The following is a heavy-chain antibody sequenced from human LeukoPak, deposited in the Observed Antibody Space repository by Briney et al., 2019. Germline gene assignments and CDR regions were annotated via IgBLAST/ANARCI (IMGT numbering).Heavy chain of an antibody. V-gene: IGHV4-31*03. J-gene: IGHJ3*02. CDR1: GGSISSGGYY. CDR2: IYYSGST. CDR3: ARGYCSGGSCYESFAFDI. D-gene: IGHD2-15*01. Sequence: SETLSLTCTVSGGSISSGGYYWSWIRQHPGKGLEWIGYIYYSGSTYYNPSLKSRVTISVDTSKNQFSLKLSSVTAADTAVYYCARGYCSGGSCYESFAFDIWGQGTMVTVSS.